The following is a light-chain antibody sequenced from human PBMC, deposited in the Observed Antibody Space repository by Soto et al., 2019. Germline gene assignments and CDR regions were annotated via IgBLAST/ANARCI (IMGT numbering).Light chain of an antibody. V-gene: IGKV3D-15*01. CDR1: QSVSSN. Sequence: LLTQSPPTLSLSDGERPTLSWRASQSVSSNLAWYKQKPGQAPRLLIYGASSRATGIPARFSGSESGTEFTLTISSLQSEDFALYYCQQYNNWPFTVGQGTRLEIK. CDR2: GAS. J-gene: IGKJ5*01. CDR3: QQYNNWPFT.